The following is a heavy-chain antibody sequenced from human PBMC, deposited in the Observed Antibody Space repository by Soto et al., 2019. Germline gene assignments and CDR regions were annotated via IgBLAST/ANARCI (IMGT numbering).Heavy chain of an antibody. CDR1: GFTFSSYG. CDR2: ISYDGSNT. D-gene: IGHD6-19*01. CDR3: AKDGNVYSSGWYAPSLDY. V-gene: IGHV3-30*18. Sequence: QVQLVESGGGVVQPGRSLRLSCAASGFTFSSYGMLWVRQAPGKGLEWVAVISYDGSNTYYADSVKGRFTISRDNSKNTLYLQMNSLRAEDTAVYYCAKDGNVYSSGWYAPSLDYWGQGTLVTVSS. J-gene: IGHJ4*02.